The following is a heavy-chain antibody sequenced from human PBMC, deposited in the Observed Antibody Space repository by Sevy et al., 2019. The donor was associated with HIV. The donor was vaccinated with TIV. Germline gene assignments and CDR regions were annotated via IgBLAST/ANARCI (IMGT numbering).Heavy chain of an antibody. V-gene: IGHV4-34*01. D-gene: IGHD4-17*01. J-gene: IGHJ4*02. Sequence: QLSETLSLTCAVYGESFSNYYWSWIRLSPGKGLESIGEIDHSGRSDYNPSLKSRVTMSVDTSKNQFSLKLTSVTAADTAVYYCARGPKPLRSDYGDYRGVGYYFDSWGQGTLVTVSS. CDR1: GESFSNYY. CDR2: IDHSGRS. CDR3: ARGPKPLRSDYGDYRGVGYYFDS.